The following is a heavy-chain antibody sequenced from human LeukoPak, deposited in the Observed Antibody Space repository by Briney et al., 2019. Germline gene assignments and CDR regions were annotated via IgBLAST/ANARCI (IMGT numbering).Heavy chain of an antibody. J-gene: IGHJ5*02. Sequence: PGGSLRLSCAASGFTFSTYSMNWVRQAPGKGLEWVSSISGSSSYIYYADSVRGRFTISRDNAKNSLYLQMNSPRAEDTAVYYCARGQSYGWFDPWGQGTLVTVSS. CDR1: GFTFSTYS. CDR3: ARGQSYGWFDP. D-gene: IGHD5-18*01. V-gene: IGHV3-21*01. CDR2: ISGSSSYI.